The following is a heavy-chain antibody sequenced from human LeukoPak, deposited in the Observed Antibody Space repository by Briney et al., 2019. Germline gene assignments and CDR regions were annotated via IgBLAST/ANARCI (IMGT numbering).Heavy chain of an antibody. CDR2: INPSGGST. Sequence: GASVKVSCKASGYTFTSYYMHWVRQAPGQGLEWTGIINPSGGSTSYAQKFQGRVTMTRDMSTSTVYMELSSLRSEDTAVYYCARDMGYYYDSSGYFEIDAFDIWGQGTMVTVSS. J-gene: IGHJ3*02. CDR1: GYTFTSYY. V-gene: IGHV1-46*01. D-gene: IGHD3-22*01. CDR3: ARDMGYYYDSSGYFEIDAFDI.